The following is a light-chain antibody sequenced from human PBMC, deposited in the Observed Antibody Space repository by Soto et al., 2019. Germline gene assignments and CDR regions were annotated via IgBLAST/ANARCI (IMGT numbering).Light chain of an antibody. V-gene: IGKV3-20*01. J-gene: IGKJ2*01. CDR3: QQYGTTPRT. CDR1: QSVSSGY. CDR2: GAS. Sequence: EIVLTQSPGTLSLSPGERATLSCRASQSVSSGYLAWYQQKPGQAPRLLIHGASRRAPGIPDRFSDSGSGTDFTLTISILEPEDFGVYYCQQYGTTPRTFGQGTKLEIK.